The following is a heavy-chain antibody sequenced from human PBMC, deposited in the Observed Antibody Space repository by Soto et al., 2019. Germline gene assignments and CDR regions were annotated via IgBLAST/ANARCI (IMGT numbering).Heavy chain of an antibody. V-gene: IGHV4-30-2*01. Sequence: PSETLSLTCAVSGGSISSGGYSWSWIRQPPGKGLEWIGYIYHSGSTNYNPSLKSRVTISVDTSKNQFSLKLSSVTAADTAVYYCARQGHSSSWDFDYWGQGTLVTVSS. CDR3: ARQGHSSSWDFDY. D-gene: IGHD6-13*01. CDR1: GGSISSGGYS. CDR2: IYHSGST. J-gene: IGHJ4*02.